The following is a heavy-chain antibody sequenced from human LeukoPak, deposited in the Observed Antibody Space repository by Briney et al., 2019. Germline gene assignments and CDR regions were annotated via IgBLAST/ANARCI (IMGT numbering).Heavy chain of an antibody. J-gene: IGHJ6*02. CDR1: GGSISSPY. D-gene: IGHD3-10*01. Sequence: SETLSLTCTVSGGSISSPYWTWIRQPAGKGLEWIGRFYTSGIANYNPSLKSRVTMSVDTSKNQFSLKVVSVTAADTAIYYCGRDYGVWFGEHYYYNGMDVWGQGISVTVSS. CDR3: GRDYGVWFGEHYYYNGMDV. CDR2: FYTSGIA. V-gene: IGHV4-4*07.